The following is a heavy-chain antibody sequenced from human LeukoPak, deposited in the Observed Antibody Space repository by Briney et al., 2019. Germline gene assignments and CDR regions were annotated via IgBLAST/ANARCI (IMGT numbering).Heavy chain of an antibody. CDR3: ASRKLGNDY. CDR2: IYYSGST. CDR1: GGSINSYY. V-gene: IGHV4-39*07. Sequence: SETLSLTCTVSGGSINSYYWGWIRQPPGKGLEWIGSIYYSGSTYYNPSLKSRVTISADTSKNQFSLKLISVTAADTAVYYCASRKLGNDYWGQGTLVTVSS. J-gene: IGHJ4*02. D-gene: IGHD7-27*01.